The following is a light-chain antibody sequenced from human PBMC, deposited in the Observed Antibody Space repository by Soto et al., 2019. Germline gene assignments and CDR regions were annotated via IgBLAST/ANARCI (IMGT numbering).Light chain of an antibody. CDR3: QHYNSYQT. J-gene: IGKJ1*01. Sequence: DIQMTQSPSTLSASVGDRVTITCRASQSISSWLAWYQQKPGKAPKLLIYKAYSLESGVQSRFSGSGSGTEFTLTISSLQPDDFATYYCQHYNSYQTFGQGTKVEIK. V-gene: IGKV1-5*03. CDR2: KAY. CDR1: QSISSW.